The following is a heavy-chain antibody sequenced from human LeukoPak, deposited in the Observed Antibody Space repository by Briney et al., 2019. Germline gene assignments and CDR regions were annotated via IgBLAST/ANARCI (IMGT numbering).Heavy chain of an antibody. J-gene: IGHJ4*02. CDR1: GGSVSSGSYY. V-gene: IGHV4-61*01. Sequence: SGTLSLTCTVSGGSVSSGSYYWSWIRQPPGKGLEWTGYIYYTGSTNYNPSLKSRVTISVDTPKNQFSLKVNSVTAADTAVYYCAAYSNYWRDYWGQGTLVTVSS. D-gene: IGHD4-11*01. CDR2: IYYTGST. CDR3: AAYSNYWRDY.